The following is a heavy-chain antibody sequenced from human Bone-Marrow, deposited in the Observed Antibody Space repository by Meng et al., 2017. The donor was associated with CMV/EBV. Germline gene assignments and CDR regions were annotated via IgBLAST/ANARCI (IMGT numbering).Heavy chain of an antibody. Sequence: LRLSCTVSGGSISSGDYYWSWIRQPPGKGLEWIGYIYYSGSTYYNPSLKSRVTISVDTSKNQFSLKLSSVTAADTAVYYCASGGSGLTYFGYWGQGTLVTVSS. CDR2: IYYSGST. J-gene: IGHJ4*02. CDR1: GGSISSGDYY. CDR3: ASGGSGLTYFGY. V-gene: IGHV4-30-4*08. D-gene: IGHD3-10*01.